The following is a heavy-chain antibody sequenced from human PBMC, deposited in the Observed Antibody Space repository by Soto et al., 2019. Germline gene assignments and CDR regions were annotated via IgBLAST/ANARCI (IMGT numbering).Heavy chain of an antibody. CDR1: GFTFSSYW. D-gene: IGHD6-6*01. J-gene: IGHJ4*02. V-gene: IGHV3-74*01. CDR2: INSDGSST. CDR3: AREGYSSSSFDY. Sequence: GGSLRLSCAASGFTFSSYWMHWVRQAPGKGLVWVSRINSDGSSTSYADSVKGRFTISRDNAKNTLYLQMNSLRAEDTAVDYCAREGYSSSSFDYWGQGTLVTVSS.